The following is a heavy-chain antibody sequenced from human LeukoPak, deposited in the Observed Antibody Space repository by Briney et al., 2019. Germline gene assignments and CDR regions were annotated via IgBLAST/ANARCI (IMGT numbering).Heavy chain of an antibody. CDR2: FSGTSST. CDR3: ARDPIAVAGTGPYYFDY. CDR1: GFTFSSYA. J-gene: IGHJ4*02. D-gene: IGHD6-19*01. V-gene: IGHV3-23*01. Sequence: GGSLRLSCAASGFTFSSYAMSWVRQAPGKGLEWVSTFSGTSSTYYADSVKGRVTISRDNSRSTLYLQMNSLRAEDTAVYYCARDPIAVAGTGPYYFDYWGQGTLVTVSS.